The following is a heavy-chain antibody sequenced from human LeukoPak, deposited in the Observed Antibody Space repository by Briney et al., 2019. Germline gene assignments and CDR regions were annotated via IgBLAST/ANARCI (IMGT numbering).Heavy chain of an antibody. D-gene: IGHD3-10*01. Sequence: GGSLRLSCGASGFAFRSFAMNWVRQAPGKGLEWVANIKQDGSEKYYVDSVKGRFTISRDNAKNSLYLQMNSLRAEDTAVYYCARARGSSPPHSWGQGTLVTVSS. CDR2: IKQDGSEK. CDR3: ARARGSSPPHS. V-gene: IGHV3-7*01. CDR1: GFAFRSFA. J-gene: IGHJ4*02.